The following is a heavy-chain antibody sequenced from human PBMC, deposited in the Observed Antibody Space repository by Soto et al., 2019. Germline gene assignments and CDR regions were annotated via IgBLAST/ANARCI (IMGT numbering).Heavy chain of an antibody. J-gene: IGHJ6*02. CDR2: INAGNGNT. V-gene: IGHV1-3*01. D-gene: IGHD3-22*01. CDR1: GYTFTSCG. CDR3: ARDPNDSSAYYHHYYYGMDV. Sequence: GASVKVSCKASGYTFTSCGIHWVRQAPGQRLEWTGWINAGNGNTKYSEKLQGRVTITRDTSASTAYLELSSLRSEDTAVYYCARDPNDSSAYYHHYYYGMDVWGQGTTVKVSS.